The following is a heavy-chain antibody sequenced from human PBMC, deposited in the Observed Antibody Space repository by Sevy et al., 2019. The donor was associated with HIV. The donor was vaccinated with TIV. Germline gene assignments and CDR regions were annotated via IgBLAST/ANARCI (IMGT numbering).Heavy chain of an antibody. CDR2: IKEDGSEN. D-gene: IGHD2-2*01. V-gene: IGHV3-7*03. CDR1: GFTFSNYW. Sequence: GGSLRLSCAASGFTFSNYWMSWVRQAPGKGLEWVANIKEDGSENYYLDSVKGRFTISRANAKNSLYLQMNSLRAEDTAADYCARVGGCISTSCFAYWFDPWGQGTLVTVSS. J-gene: IGHJ5*02. CDR3: ARVGGCISTSCFAYWFDP.